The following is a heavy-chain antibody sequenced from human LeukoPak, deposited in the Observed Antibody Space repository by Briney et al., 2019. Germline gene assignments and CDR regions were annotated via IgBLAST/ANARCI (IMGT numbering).Heavy chain of an antibody. D-gene: IGHD2-15*01. CDR3: ASVGAPRDFDY. Sequence: GGSLRLSCAATGFMFSSYSMNWVRQAPGKGLEWVSSISSSSSYIYYADSVKGRFTISRDNAKNSLYLQMNSLRAEDTAVYYCASVGAPRDFDYWGQGTLVTVSS. J-gene: IGHJ4*02. V-gene: IGHV3-21*01. CDR1: GFMFSSYS. CDR2: ISSSSSYI.